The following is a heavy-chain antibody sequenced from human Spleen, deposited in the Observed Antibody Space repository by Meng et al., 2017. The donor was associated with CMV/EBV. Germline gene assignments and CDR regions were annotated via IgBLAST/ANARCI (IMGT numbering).Heavy chain of an antibody. V-gene: IGHV3-9*01. Sequence: SLKISCAASGFTFSSYAMHWVRQPPGKGLEWVSSVSWNSGNMGYADSVEGRFTISRDNAKKSVYLQMNSLRPEDTALYYCARGPGYQAAKFYFDYWGQGTLVTVSS. J-gene: IGHJ4*02. D-gene: IGHD6-25*01. CDR3: ARGPGYQAAKFYFDY. CDR1: GFTFSSYA. CDR2: VSWNSGNM.